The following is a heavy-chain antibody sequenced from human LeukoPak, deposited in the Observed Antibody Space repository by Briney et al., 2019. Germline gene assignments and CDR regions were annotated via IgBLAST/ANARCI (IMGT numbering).Heavy chain of an antibody. CDR1: GFSLSSYW. V-gene: IGHV3-53*04. D-gene: IGHD3-22*01. CDR3: ARAPYDSSGYYPFDY. J-gene: IGHJ4*02. Sequence: GGSLRLSCAASGFSLSSYWMHWVRQAPGKGLVWVSVIYSGGDTHYADSVKGRFTISRHNSKNTLDLQMNSLRAEDTALYYCARAPYDSSGYYPFDYWGQGTLVTVSS. CDR2: IYSGGDT.